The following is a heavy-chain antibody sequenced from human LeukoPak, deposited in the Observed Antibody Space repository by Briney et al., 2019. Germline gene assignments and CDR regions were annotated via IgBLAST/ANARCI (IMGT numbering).Heavy chain of an antibody. CDR2: IYNDGGLP. Sequence: GGSLRLSCAASGFSFSSYGMYWVRQAPGKGLEWVALIYNDGGLPNYLDSVRGRFTISRDNSMSTLYLKMDSLRVEDTAVYYCAQGHYVGNSEFLDNWGQGSLVIVSS. D-gene: IGHD4-23*01. CDR3: AQGHYVGNSEFLDN. CDR1: GFSFSSYG. V-gene: IGHV3-33*06. J-gene: IGHJ4*02.